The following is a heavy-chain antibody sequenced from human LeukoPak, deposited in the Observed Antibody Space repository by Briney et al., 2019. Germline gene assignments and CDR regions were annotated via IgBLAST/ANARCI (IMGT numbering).Heavy chain of an antibody. J-gene: IGHJ3*02. CDR2: INPNSGGT. Sequence: ASVKVSCKASGYTFTGYYMHWVRQAPGQGLEWMGWINPNSGGTNYAQKFQGRVTMTRDTSISTAYMELSRLRSDDTAVYYCARDLNAYYDSSGIDAFGIWGQGTMVTVSS. D-gene: IGHD3-22*01. CDR3: ARDLNAYYDSSGIDAFGI. V-gene: IGHV1-2*02. CDR1: GYTFTGYY.